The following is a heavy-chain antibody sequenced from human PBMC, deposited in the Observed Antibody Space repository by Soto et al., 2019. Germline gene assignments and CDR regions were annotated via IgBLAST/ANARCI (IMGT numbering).Heavy chain of an antibody. J-gene: IGHJ3*02. CDR1: GYTFTGYY. CDR3: ARDGIRVYSGSHDAFDI. D-gene: IGHD1-26*01. CDR2: INPNSGGT. Sequence: ASVKVSCKASGYTFTGYYMHWVRQAPGQGLERMGWINPNSGGTNYAQKFQGWVTMTRDTSISTAYMELSRLRSDDTAVYYCARDGIRVYSGSHDAFDIWGQGTMVTVSS. V-gene: IGHV1-2*04.